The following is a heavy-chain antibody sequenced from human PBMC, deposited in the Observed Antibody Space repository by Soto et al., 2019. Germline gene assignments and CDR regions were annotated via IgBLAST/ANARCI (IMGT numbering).Heavy chain of an antibody. Sequence: PSETLSLTCTVSGGSISSSSYYWGWIRQPPGKGLEWIGSIYYSGYTYYNPSLKSRVTISVDTSKNQFSLKLSSVTAADTAVYYCANGPLYVGYYYDMDVWGQGTTVTVSS. CDR3: ANGPLYVGYYYDMDV. CDR2: IYYSGYT. J-gene: IGHJ6*02. CDR1: GGSISSSSYY. D-gene: IGHD3-16*01. V-gene: IGHV4-39*01.